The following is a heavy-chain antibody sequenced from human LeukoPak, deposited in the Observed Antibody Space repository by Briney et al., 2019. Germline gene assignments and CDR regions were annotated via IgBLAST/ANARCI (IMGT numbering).Heavy chain of an antibody. D-gene: IGHD5-24*01. J-gene: IGHJ4*02. CDR2: INAGNGNT. Sequence: ASVKVSCKASGYTFTSYAMHWVRLAPGQRLEWMGWINAGNGNTKYSQKFQGRVTITADESTSTAYMELSSLRSEDTAVYYCARTSREMATGYLGYWGQGTLVTVSS. V-gene: IGHV1-3*01. CDR1: GYTFTSYA. CDR3: ARTSREMATGYLGY.